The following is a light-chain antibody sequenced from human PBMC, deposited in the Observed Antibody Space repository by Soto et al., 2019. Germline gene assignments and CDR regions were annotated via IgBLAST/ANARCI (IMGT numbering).Light chain of an antibody. V-gene: IGKV3-15*01. J-gene: IGKJ1*01. CDR3: QQYSDWPRGT. Sequence: EIVMTQSPATLSVSPGESATLSCRASQSVGRSLTWYQQKPGQAPRFLIYGASTRASGIPARFSGSGSGTEFTLTISSLQSEDFAVYYCQQYSDWPRGTVGQGTKVEIK. CDR2: GAS. CDR1: QSVGRS.